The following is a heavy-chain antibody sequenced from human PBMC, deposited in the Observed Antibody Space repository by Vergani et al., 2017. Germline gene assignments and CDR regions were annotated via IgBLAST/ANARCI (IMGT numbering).Heavy chain of an antibody. CDR2: ISGSGCFK. D-gene: IGHD3-22*01. J-gene: IGHJ4*02. CDR1: GFTFTNFA. CDR3: AKDNVPGYYDSSGYCDY. V-gene: IGHV3-23*01. Sequence: EVRLLESGGGLVQPGGSLRLSCAASGFTFTNFAMTWVRQAPGEGLEWVSGISGSGCFKYYADSVKGRFTISRDNSKNTMFLQMNNLRAEDTAVYYCAKDNVPGYYDSSGYCDYWRQGTLVTVSS.